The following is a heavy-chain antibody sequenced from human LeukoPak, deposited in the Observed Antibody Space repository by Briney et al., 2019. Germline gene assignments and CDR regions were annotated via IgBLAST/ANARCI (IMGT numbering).Heavy chain of an antibody. V-gene: IGHV4-39*01. CDR3: ARRRYYDGSGYLE. J-gene: IGHJ1*01. Sequence: KSSETLSLTCSVSGDSVSRSDSYWDWIRHPPWKGLEWIATIYCSGRTYYSPSLKNRVTMSVDPSNNQFSLNLRSVTAADTALYYCARRRYYDGSGYLEWGQGTLLSVSS. D-gene: IGHD3-22*01. CDR2: IYCSGRT. CDR1: GDSVSRSDSY.